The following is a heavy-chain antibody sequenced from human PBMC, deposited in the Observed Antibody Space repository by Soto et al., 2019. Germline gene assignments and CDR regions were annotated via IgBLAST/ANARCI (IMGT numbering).Heavy chain of an antibody. V-gene: IGHV4-30-2*01. J-gene: IGHJ4*02. D-gene: IGHD2-2*01. CDR2: IYHSGST. Sequence: QLQLQESGSGLVKPSQTLSLTCAVSGGAISRGGYSWSWILQPPGKVLASIGYIYHSGSTYSNPSLERRGTISVDRSKNQFSRTLSSVTAADTAVYYCARVPDIWGQGTLGTVSS. CDR1: GGAISRGGYS. CDR3: ARVPDI.